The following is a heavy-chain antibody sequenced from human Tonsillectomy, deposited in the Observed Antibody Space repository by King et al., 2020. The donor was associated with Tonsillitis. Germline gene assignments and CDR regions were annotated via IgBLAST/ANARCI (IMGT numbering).Heavy chain of an antibody. Sequence: QVQLVESGGGVVQPGRSLRLSCTASGFTFTSYSIQWVRQAPGKGLEWVAFISYDGSNEYYAQSVESRFTISRDNSKDTVYLQMNGLRTEDTAVYYCTGASYCGNSVYFDHWGQGTLVTVSS. CDR1: GFTFTSYS. V-gene: IGHV3-30*04. CDR2: ISYDGSNE. J-gene: IGHJ4*02. D-gene: IGHD4-23*01. CDR3: TGASYCGNSVYFDH.